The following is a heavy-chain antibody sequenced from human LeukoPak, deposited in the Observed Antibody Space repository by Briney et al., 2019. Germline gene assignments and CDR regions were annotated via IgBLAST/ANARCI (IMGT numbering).Heavy chain of an antibody. CDR1: GYTFTGYY. V-gene: IGHV1-2*02. J-gene: IGHJ6*03. Sequence: ASVKVSCKASGYTFTGYYMHWVRQAPGQGLEWMGWVNPNNGGTHSAQKFQGRVSMTGDTSITTAYMELSRLTSDDTAVYYCATGAQYGLREIPYFYYMNVWGKGTTVTVSS. CDR3: ATGAQYGLREIPYFYYMNV. CDR2: VNPNNGGT. D-gene: IGHD3-10*01.